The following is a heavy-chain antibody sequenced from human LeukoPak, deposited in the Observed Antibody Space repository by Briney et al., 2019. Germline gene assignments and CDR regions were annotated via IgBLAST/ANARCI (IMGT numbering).Heavy chain of an antibody. CDR3: ANLNKKAAADAD. V-gene: IGHV3-23*01. D-gene: IGHD6-13*01. J-gene: IGHJ4*02. Sequence: GGSLRLSCAASGFNFRSFSMSWVRQAPGKGLDWVSGISDSGDTTYYADSVKGRFTISRDNSKNTLYLQLDSLRVEDTAMYYCANLNKKAAADADWGQGTLVTVSS. CDR2: ISDSGDTT. CDR1: GFNFRSFS.